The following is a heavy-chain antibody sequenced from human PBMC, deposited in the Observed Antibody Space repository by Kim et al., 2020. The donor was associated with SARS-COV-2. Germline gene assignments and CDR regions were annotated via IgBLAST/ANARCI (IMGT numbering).Heavy chain of an antibody. CDR1: GGSIRSNTNY. J-gene: IGHJ4*02. D-gene: IGHD4-17*01. Sequence: SETLSLTCTVSGGSIRSNTNYWSWIRQTPGNGLEWIGSIFYKGTTYYNPSLKSRITISVDQSENHFSLRLTSVTATDTGVYFCARHRHGDYLGREYYFDLWGQGSLVTVSS. V-gene: IGHV4-39*01. CDR3: ARHRHGDYLGREYYFDL. CDR2: IFYKGTT.